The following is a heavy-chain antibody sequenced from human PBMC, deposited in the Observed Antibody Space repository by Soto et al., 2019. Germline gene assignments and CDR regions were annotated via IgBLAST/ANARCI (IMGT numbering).Heavy chain of an antibody. Sequence: PGESLKISCKGSGYNFATYWIGWVHQTPGKGLEWIGIIYPPNSDTKYSPSFEGQVTISAEKSINTAYLQWSSLTASDTAVYYCARHRLYSSSWTTFDYWGQGTLVTVSS. D-gene: IGHD2-2*01. CDR2: IYPPNSDT. J-gene: IGHJ4*02. CDR3: ARHRLYSSSWTTFDY. CDR1: GYNFATYW. V-gene: IGHV5-51*07.